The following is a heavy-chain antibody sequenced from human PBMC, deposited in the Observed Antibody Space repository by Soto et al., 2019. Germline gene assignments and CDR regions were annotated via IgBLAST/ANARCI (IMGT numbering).Heavy chain of an antibody. Sequence: EVQLVESGGGLVQPGGSLRLSCAASGFTFSSYWMKRVRQAPGKGLEWVANIKQDGSAKYYVDSLKGRFTISRDNAKNSLYLQMNSLRREDTAVYYCAGGSSWYIHQWGQGTLVTVSS. CDR1: GFTFSSYW. CDR2: IKQDGSAK. CDR3: AGGSSWYIHQ. V-gene: IGHV3-7*01. D-gene: IGHD6-13*01. J-gene: IGHJ1*01.